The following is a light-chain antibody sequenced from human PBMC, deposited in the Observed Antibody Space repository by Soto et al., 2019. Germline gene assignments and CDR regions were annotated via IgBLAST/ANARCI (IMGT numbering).Light chain of an antibody. CDR1: QSVNLY. CDR2: GVS. V-gene: IGKV3-15*01. Sequence: EVVLTQSPATLSVSPGEGATLSCRASQSVNLYLAWYQQRPGQAPRVIIYGVSTRATGVPGRFSGSGSGTEFTLTISTLQSEDFGVYYCHQYNNWPITFGQGTQLEIK. CDR3: HQYNNWPIT. J-gene: IGKJ5*01.